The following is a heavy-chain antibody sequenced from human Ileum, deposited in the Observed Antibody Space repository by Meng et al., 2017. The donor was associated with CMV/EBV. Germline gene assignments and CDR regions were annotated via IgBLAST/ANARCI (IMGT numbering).Heavy chain of an antibody. Sequence: SETLSLSCTVSGGSISSSSYYWGWIRQPPGKGLEWIGSMYYSGSTYYNPSLKSRVTISVDTSQNQFSLKLSFVTAADTAVYYCARDPTVYCSGGSCYDYWGQGTLVTVSS. J-gene: IGHJ4*02. CDR3: ARDPTVYCSGGSCYDY. CDR2: MYYSGST. V-gene: IGHV4-39*07. CDR1: GGSISSSSYY. D-gene: IGHD2-15*01.